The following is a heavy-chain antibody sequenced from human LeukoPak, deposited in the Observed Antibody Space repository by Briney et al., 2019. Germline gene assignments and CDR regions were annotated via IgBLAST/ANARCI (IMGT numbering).Heavy chain of an antibody. D-gene: IGHD2-2*01. CDR3: ASSTSVYYYYMDV. V-gene: IGHV1-2*02. CDR2: INPNSGGT. Sequence: EASVKVSCKASGYTFTGYYMHWVRQAPGQGLEWMGLINPNSGGTNYAQKSQGRVTMTRDTSISTAYLEMSRLRSEDTAVYCCASSTSVYYYYMDVWGKGTTVTVSS. CDR1: GYTFTGYY. J-gene: IGHJ6*03.